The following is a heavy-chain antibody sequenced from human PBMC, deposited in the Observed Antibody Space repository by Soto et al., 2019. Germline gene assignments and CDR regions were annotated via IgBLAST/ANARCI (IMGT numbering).Heavy chain of an antibody. Sequence: SETLSLTCTVSGGSIRSSTYYWGWIGKPTEKELEWIGSIYYIGSTNYNKSLKNRVTISVDTSKNQFSPKLSSVTAADTAAYYCARQAVPPGLLWFGELFPSYYYYGMDVWGQGTTVT. CDR1: GGSIRSSTYY. V-gene: IGHV4-39*01. D-gene: IGHD3-10*01. CDR3: ARQAVPPGLLWFGELFPSYYYYGMDV. CDR2: IYYIGST. J-gene: IGHJ6*02.